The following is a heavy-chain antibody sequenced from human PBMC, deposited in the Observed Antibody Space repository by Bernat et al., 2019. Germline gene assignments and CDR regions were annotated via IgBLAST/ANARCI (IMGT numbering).Heavy chain of an antibody. J-gene: IGHJ4*02. D-gene: IGHD1-26*01. Sequence: EVQLVQSGAEVKKPGESLKISCKGSGYSFTSYWIGWVRQMPGKGLEWMGIIYPGDSDTRYSTSYQGQVTISADKSISTSYLQWSSLKAADTAMYYCARHGSGGATGYYFDYWGQGTLVTVSS. V-gene: IGHV5-51*01. CDR2: IYPGDSDT. CDR3: ARHGSGGATGYYFDY. CDR1: GYSFTSYW.